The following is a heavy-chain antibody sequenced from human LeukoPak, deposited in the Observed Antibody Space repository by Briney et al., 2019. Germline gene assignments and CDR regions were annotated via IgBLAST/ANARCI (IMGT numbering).Heavy chain of an antibody. CDR3: ARSPYYYDSSGYLDY. J-gene: IGHJ4*02. CDR1: GGSFSGYY. D-gene: IGHD3-22*01. Sequence: SETLSLTCAVYGGSFSGYYWSRIRQPPGKGLEWIGEINHSGSTNYNPSLKSRVTISVDTSKNQFSLKLSSVTAADTAVYYCARSPYYYDSSGYLDYWGQGTLVTVSS. V-gene: IGHV4-34*01. CDR2: INHSGST.